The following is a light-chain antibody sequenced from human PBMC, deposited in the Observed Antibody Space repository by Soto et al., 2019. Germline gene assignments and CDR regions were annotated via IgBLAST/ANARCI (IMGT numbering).Light chain of an antibody. CDR3: CSYSTSNTHNYV. Sequence: QSVLTQPASVSGCPGQSITVSCTGTSSDIGGYNYVSWYQHHPGKAPQLIIYEVNLRPSGVSDRFSASKSGDTASLTISGLQAGDEADYYCCSYSTSNTHNYVFGTGTKVTVL. J-gene: IGLJ1*01. V-gene: IGLV2-14*01. CDR1: SSDIGGYNY. CDR2: EVN.